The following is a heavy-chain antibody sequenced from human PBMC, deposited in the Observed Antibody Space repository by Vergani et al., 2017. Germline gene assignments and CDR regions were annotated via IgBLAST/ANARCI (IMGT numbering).Heavy chain of an antibody. Sequence: EVQLLESGGGLVQTGGSLRLSCAASGFTFSSYWMSWVRQAPGKGLEWVANIKQDGSEKNYVDSVKGRFTISRDNAKKSLYLQINSLRAEDTAVYYCARARITGTRWIDPWGQGTLVTVSS. V-gene: IGHV3-7*01. CDR3: ARARITGTRWIDP. J-gene: IGHJ5*02. D-gene: IGHD1-7*01. CDR2: IKQDGSEK. CDR1: GFTFSSYW.